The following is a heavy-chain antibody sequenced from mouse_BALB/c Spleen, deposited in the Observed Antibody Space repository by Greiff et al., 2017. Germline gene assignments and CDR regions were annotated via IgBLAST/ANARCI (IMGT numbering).Heavy chain of an antibody. D-gene: IGHD3-2*01. CDR3: ARDSSGYVRFAY. V-gene: IGHV1S135*01. J-gene: IGHJ3*01. CDR2: IDPFNGGT. CDR1: GYSFTSYY. Sequence: EVQLVESGPELMKPGASVKISCTASGYSFTSYYMHWVKQSHGKSLEWIGYIDPFNGGTSYNQKFKGKATLTVDKSSSTAYMHLSSLTSEDSAVYYCARDSSGYVRFAYWGQGTLVTVSA.